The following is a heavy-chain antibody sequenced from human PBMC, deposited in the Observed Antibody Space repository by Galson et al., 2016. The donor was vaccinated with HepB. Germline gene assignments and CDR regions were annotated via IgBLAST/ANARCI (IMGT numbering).Heavy chain of an antibody. D-gene: IGHD3-10*01. CDR1: GGSISSSGSY. Sequence: ETLSLTCTVSGGSISSSGSYWGWIRRPPGKRLEWIGNIYHSGSTFYNPSLKSRVTISVDTSKNQFFLKLSSVTAADTAVYYCARRGVSRTVLMWFGASYYFDYWGQGTLVTVSS. CDR3: ARRGVSRTVLMWFGASYYFDY. CDR2: IYHSGST. J-gene: IGHJ4*02. V-gene: IGHV4-39*01.